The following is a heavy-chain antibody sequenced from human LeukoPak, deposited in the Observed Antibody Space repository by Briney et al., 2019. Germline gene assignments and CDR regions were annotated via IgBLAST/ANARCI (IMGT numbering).Heavy chain of an antibody. CDR2: ITGSGDTI. Sequence: QPGGSLRLSCSASGFTFSSYEMNWVRQAPGKGLEWISYITGSGDTIYYADSVKGRFTISRDNAKNSLFLQMNSLTADDTAVYYCARERTTIVSGTTIGAYWGQGTLVTVSS. D-gene: IGHD2/OR15-2a*01. J-gene: IGHJ4*02. CDR3: ARERTTIVSGTTIGAY. CDR1: GFTFSSYE. V-gene: IGHV3-48*03.